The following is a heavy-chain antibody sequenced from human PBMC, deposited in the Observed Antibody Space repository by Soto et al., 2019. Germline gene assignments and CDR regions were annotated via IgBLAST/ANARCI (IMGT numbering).Heavy chain of an antibody. V-gene: IGHV4-59*01. CDR2: IYYSGST. CDR3: ARTSGSYYYFDY. CDR1: GGSISSYY. Sequence: PSETLSLTCTVSGGSISSYYWSWIRQPPGKGLEWIGYIYYSGSTNYNPSLKSRVTISVDTSKNQFSLKLSSVTAADTAVYYCARTSGSYYYFDYWGQGTLVTVS. J-gene: IGHJ4*02. D-gene: IGHD1-26*01.